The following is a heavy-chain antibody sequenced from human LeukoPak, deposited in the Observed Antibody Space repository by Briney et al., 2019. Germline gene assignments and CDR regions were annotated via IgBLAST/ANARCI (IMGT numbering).Heavy chain of an antibody. V-gene: IGHV3-9*01. J-gene: IGHJ4*02. Sequence: GGSLRLSCAASGFTFYDYAMHWVRHAPGKGLEWVSGISWNSGSIGYADSVKGRFTISRDNAKNSLYLQMNSLRAEDTALYYCAKERGYSYGLDYWGQGTLVTVSS. CDR3: AKERGYSYGLDY. CDR1: GFTFYDYA. CDR2: ISWNSGSI. D-gene: IGHD5-18*01.